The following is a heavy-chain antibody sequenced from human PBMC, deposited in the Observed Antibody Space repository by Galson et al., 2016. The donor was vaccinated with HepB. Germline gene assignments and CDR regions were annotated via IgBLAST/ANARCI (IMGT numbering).Heavy chain of an antibody. J-gene: IGHJ6*02. D-gene: IGHD5-12*01. CDR2: IKKDGSEK. Sequence: SLRLSCAASGFTFSSCWMSWVRQAPGKGLEWVANIKKDGSEKYYVDSVKGRFTISRDNAKNSMYLQMNSLRAEDTAVYYCARDTNSGHGLDVWGQGTTVTVSS. V-gene: IGHV3-7*01. CDR3: ARDTNSGHGLDV. CDR1: GFTFSSCW.